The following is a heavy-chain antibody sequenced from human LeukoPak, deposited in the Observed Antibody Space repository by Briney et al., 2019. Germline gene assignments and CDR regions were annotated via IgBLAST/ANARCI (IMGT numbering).Heavy chain of an antibody. D-gene: IGHD3-10*01. J-gene: IGHJ6*03. CDR1: GGSITSSSYF. Sequence: SETLSLTCTVSGGSITSSSYFWAWIRQPPGKGLEWIGSIYHSGSTYYNPSLKSRVTISVDTSKNQFSLKLSSVTAADTAVYYCARTTMVRGTYYMDVWGKGTTVTISS. CDR3: ARTTMVRGTYYMDV. V-gene: IGHV4-39*07. CDR2: IYHSGST.